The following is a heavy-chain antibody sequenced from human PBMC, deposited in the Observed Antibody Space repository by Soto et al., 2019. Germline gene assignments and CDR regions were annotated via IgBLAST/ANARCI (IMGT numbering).Heavy chain of an antibody. V-gene: IGHV1-46*03. Sequence: SSVKVACKASGYTFTGYYMHWVRQAPGQGLEWMGIINPSGGSTSYAQKFQGRVTMTRDTSTSTVYMELSSLRSEDTAVYYCARGTEDYIWGSYRSSPVDYWGQGTLVTVSS. J-gene: IGHJ4*02. D-gene: IGHD3-16*02. CDR2: INPSGGST. CDR3: ARGTEDYIWGSYRSSPVDY. CDR1: GYTFTGYY.